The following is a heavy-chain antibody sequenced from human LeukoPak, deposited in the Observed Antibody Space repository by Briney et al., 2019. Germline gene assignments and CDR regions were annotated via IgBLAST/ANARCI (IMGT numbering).Heavy chain of an antibody. V-gene: IGHV4-59*08. D-gene: IGHD3-22*01. J-gene: IGHJ4*02. CDR3: ARQYCYDSRTFDY. CDR2: IYYSGST. Sequence: PSETLSLTCTVSGGSISSYYWSWIRQPPGKGLEWIGYIYYSGSTNYNPSLKSRVTISVDKSKNQFSLNLSSATAADTAVYYCARQYCYDSRTFDYWGQGTLVTVSS. CDR1: GGSISSYY.